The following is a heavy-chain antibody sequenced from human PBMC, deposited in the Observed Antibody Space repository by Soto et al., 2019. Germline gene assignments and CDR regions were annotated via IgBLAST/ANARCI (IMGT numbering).Heavy chain of an antibody. D-gene: IGHD3-10*01. J-gene: IGHJ6*02. CDR3: ARDGGFGSRGYYGMDV. CDR2: IYYTGGT. CDR1: GGSIPNYY. V-gene: IGHV4-59*01. Sequence: ETLSLPCAVSGGSIPNYYWSWIRQPPGKGLEWIGYIYYTGGTSYNPSLKSRVTISVDSAKNQFSLKLSSVTAADTAVYYCARDGGFGSRGYYGMDVWGQGTTVTVSS.